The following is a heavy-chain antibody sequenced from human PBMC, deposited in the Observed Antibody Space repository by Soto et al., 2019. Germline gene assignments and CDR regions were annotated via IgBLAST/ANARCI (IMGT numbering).Heavy chain of an antibody. CDR1: GFTFSSYS. J-gene: IGHJ4*02. D-gene: IGHD3-9*01. Sequence: ESGGGLVKPGGSLRLSCAASGFTFSSYSMNWVRQAPGKGLEWVSSISSSSSYIYYADSVKGRFTISRDNAKNSLYLQMNSLRAEDTAVYYCARGRGYDILTGYYSGDYWGQGTLVTVSS. CDR2: ISSSSSYI. V-gene: IGHV3-21*01. CDR3: ARGRGYDILTGYYSGDY.